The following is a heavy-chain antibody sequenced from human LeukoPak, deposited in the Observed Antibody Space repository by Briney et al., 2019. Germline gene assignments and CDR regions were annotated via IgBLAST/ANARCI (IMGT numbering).Heavy chain of an antibody. D-gene: IGHD3-22*01. Sequence: PSETLSLTCTVSGGSISSYYWSWIRQPPGKGLEGIGYIYSSGSTNYNTSLKSRVTISVDTSKNQFSLKLSSVTAADTAVYYCARHHTYDSSGYSDYYFDYWGQGTLVTVSS. J-gene: IGHJ4*02. CDR2: IYSSGST. V-gene: IGHV4-59*08. CDR3: ARHHTYDSSGYSDYYFDY. CDR1: GGSISSYY.